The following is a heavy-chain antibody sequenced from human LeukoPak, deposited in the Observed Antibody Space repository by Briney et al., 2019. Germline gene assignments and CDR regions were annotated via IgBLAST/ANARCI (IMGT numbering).Heavy chain of an antibody. J-gene: IGHJ4*02. Sequence: ASVKVSCKASVYMFTGYYMHWVRQAPGQGLEWMGWINPNSGGTNYAQKFQGRVTMTRDSSISTAYMELSSLRSDDTAVYYCARGYCSGDCFTLFDYWGQGTLVTVSS. CDR3: ARGYCSGDCFTLFDY. V-gene: IGHV1-2*02. CDR1: VYMFTGYY. CDR2: INPNSGGT. D-gene: IGHD2-21*02.